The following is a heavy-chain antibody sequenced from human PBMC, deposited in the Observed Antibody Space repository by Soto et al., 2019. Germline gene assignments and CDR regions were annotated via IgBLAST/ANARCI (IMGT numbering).Heavy chain of an antibody. V-gene: IGHV4-59*01. J-gene: IGHJ4*02. D-gene: IGHD2-15*01. CDR1: GGSISSYY. Sequence: LSLTCTFSGGSISSYYWSWIRQPPGKGLEWIGYIYYSGSTNYNPSLKSRVTISVDTSKNQFSLKLSSVTAADTAVYYCARDSGGADYFDYWGQGTLVTVSS. CDR2: IYYSGST. CDR3: ARDSGGADYFDY.